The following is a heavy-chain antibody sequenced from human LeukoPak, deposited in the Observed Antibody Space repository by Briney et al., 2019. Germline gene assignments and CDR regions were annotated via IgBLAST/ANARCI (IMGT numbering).Heavy chain of an antibody. Sequence: SETLSLTCTVSGGSISSYYWTWIRQPPGKGLEWIGYIYYSGSTNYNPSLKSRVTISVDTPKNQFSLKLSSVTAEDTAVYYCASALRSSNAFDIWGQGTMVIVSS. CDR3: ASALRSSNAFDI. CDR1: GGSISSYY. V-gene: IGHV4-59*01. D-gene: IGHD2-2*01. J-gene: IGHJ3*02. CDR2: IYYSGST.